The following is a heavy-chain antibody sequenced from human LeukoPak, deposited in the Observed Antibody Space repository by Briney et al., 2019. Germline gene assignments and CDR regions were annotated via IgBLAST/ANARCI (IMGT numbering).Heavy chain of an antibody. J-gene: IGHJ4*02. CDR2: VYYSGST. Sequence: SETLSLTCTVSSGSISSGNYYWGWIRQPPGKGLEWIGSVYYSGSTYYNPSLESRVTISVDTSKNQFSLKLSSVTAADTAVYYCARGLFHYDSSGHYYFPYYFDYWGQGTLVTVSS. CDR1: SGSISSGNYY. D-gene: IGHD3-22*01. CDR3: ARGLFHYDSSGHYYFPYYFDY. V-gene: IGHV4-39*07.